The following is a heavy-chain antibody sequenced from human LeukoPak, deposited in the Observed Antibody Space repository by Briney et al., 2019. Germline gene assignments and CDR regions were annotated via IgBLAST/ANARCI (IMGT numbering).Heavy chain of an antibody. V-gene: IGHV5-51*01. Sequence: GESLKISCKASGYSFTSYWIGRVRQMPGKGLEWMGIIYPGDSDTRYSPSFQGQVTISADKSISTAYLQWSSLKASDTAMYYCARQRYSSGWYWFDPWGQGTLVTVSS. CDR3: ARQRYSSGWYWFDP. J-gene: IGHJ5*02. D-gene: IGHD6-19*01. CDR2: IYPGDSDT. CDR1: GYSFTSYW.